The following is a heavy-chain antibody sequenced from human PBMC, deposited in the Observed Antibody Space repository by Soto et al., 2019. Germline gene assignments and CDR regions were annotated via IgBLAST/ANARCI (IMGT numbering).Heavy chain of an antibody. CDR2: ISGSSGTI. CDR1: GFTFSDYY. D-gene: IGHD3-10*01. J-gene: IGHJ4*02. V-gene: IGHV3-11*01. CDR3: VRSGDYRSGSYWYFFDY. Sequence: GGSLRLSCSASGFTFSDYYMNWIRQAPGKGLEWIAYISGSSGTIYYADSVRGRFTISRDNAKNSLYLQMSSLRAEDTAVYYCVRSGDYRSGSYWYFFDYWGQGALVTVSS.